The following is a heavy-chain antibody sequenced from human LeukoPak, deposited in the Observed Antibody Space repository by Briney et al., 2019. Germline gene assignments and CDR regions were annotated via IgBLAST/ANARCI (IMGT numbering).Heavy chain of an antibody. Sequence: ASVKVSCKASGYSFTTYGLSWVRQAPGQGPEWMGWISAYNGNTQYAQKFQGRVTMTADTLTTTAYMELRSLRSADTAVYYCARDCSADSCYPLDVWGRGTMVTVSS. D-gene: IGHD2-15*01. CDR3: ARDCSADSCYPLDV. CDR1: GYSFTTYG. J-gene: IGHJ6*04. V-gene: IGHV1-18*01. CDR2: ISAYNGNT.